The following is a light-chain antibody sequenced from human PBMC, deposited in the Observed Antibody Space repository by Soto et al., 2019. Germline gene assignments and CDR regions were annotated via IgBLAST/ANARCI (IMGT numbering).Light chain of an antibody. Sequence: EIVLTQSPGTLSLSPGERATLSCRASQSVSSSLAWYQQKPGQAPRLLIYGASTGATGIPARFSGSGSGTDFTLTISSLEPEDFAVYYCQQRSNWPPPITFGQGTRLEIK. CDR1: QSVSSS. V-gene: IGKV3-11*01. J-gene: IGKJ5*01. CDR3: QQRSNWPPPIT. CDR2: GAS.